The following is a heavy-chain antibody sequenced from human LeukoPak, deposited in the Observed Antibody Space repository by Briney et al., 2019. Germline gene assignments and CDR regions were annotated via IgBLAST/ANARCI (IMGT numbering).Heavy chain of an antibody. CDR1: GGSISSGSYY. CDR3: ARDATVYHNNWPAP. Sequence: SETLSLTCTVSGGSISSGSYYWSWIRQPAGKGLEWIGRIYTSGSTNYNPSLKSRVTISVDTSKNQFSLNLSSVTAADTAGYYWARDATVYHNNWPAPWGKGTLFTVS. D-gene: IGHD3-9*01. J-gene: IGHJ5*02. CDR2: IYTSGST. V-gene: IGHV4-61*02.